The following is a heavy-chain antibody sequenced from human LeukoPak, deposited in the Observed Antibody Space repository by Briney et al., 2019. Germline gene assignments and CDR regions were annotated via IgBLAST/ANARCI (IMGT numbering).Heavy chain of an antibody. CDR3: ARDGLTGGAFDI. V-gene: IGHV4-59*01. J-gene: IGHJ3*02. Sequence: TSETLSLTCTVSGGSLSSYYWSWIRQPPGKGLEWIGYIYYSGSTNYNPSLESRVTISVDTSKNQFSLKLSSVTAADTAVYYCARDGLTGGAFDIWGQGKMVTVSS. D-gene: IGHD1-1*01. CDR1: GGSLSSYY. CDR2: IYYSGST.